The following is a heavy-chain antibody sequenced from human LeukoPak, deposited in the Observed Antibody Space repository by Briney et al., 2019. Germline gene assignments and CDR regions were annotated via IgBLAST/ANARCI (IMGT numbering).Heavy chain of an antibody. J-gene: IGHJ6*04. Sequence: PGGSLRLSCAASGFTFSNYWMTWVRQAPGKGLEWVAHINQDGSEEHYMDSAKARFTISRDNAKNSLSLQMNSLRVEDTAVYYCSTKSGAVDVWGKGTTVTVSS. CDR2: INQDGSEE. V-gene: IGHV3-7*01. CDR1: GFTFSNYW. D-gene: IGHD6-25*01. CDR3: STKSGAVDV.